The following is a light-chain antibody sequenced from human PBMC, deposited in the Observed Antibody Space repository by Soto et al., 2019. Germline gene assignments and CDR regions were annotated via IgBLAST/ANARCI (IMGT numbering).Light chain of an antibody. CDR2: DVS. V-gene: IGLV2-14*01. CDR1: SSDVGGYNY. CDR3: SSYTTTIRV. Sequence: QSALTQPASVSGSPGQSITISCTGTSSDVGGYNYVSWYQQHPDKAPKLMIYDVSNRPSGVSIRFSGSKSGNTASLTISGLQAEDEADYYCSSYTTTIRVFGGGTKLTVL. J-gene: IGLJ3*02.